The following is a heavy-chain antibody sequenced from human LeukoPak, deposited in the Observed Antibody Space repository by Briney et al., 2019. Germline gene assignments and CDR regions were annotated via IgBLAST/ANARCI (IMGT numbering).Heavy chain of an antibody. CDR3: ARDRDYSNTERGFDY. D-gene: IGHD4-11*01. J-gene: IGHJ4*02. Sequence: ASLKVSCKTSGYTFTDYYIHWVRQAPGQGLEWMGWINPNSGETNSAQKFQGRVTMTGDTSISTAYMELSRVTSDDTAVYYCARDRDYSNTERGFDYWGQGTLVTVSS. CDR2: INPNSGET. CDR1: GYTFTDYY. V-gene: IGHV1-2*02.